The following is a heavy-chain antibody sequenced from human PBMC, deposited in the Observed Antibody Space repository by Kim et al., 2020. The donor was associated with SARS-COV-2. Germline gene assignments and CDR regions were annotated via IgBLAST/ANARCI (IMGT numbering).Heavy chain of an antibody. V-gene: IGHV1-2*06. D-gene: IGHD3-22*01. Sequence: ASVKVSCKTSGYSFSAYYIHWVRQAPGQGLEWMGRISPPNGATSYAQKFQGRVTMTRDTSIATAYMELSSLMSDDTALYYCARPYHGSGHTAAFWGQGTLVTVSS. CDR3: ARPYHGSGHTAAF. CDR1: GYSFSAYY. J-gene: IGHJ4*02. CDR2: ISPPNGAT.